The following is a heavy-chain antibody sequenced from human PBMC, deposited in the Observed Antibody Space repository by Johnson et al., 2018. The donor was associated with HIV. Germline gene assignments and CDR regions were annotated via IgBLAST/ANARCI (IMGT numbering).Heavy chain of an antibody. CDR2: ISYSGSDT. Sequence: QVQLVESGGGVVQPGRSLRLSCAASGFSFSTYNMHWVRHAPGRGLEWVAFISYSGSDTYYVDSVKGRFTVSRDKSENTLFLQMNSLRDEETALYYCAKERTAMVTPFDAWGQGTRVTVSS. CDR3: AKERTAMVTPFDA. J-gene: IGHJ3*01. V-gene: IGHV3-30*18. D-gene: IGHD5-18*01. CDR1: GFSFSTYN.